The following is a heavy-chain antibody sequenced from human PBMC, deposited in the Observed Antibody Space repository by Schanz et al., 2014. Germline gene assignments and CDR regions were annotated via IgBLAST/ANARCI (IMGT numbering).Heavy chain of an antibody. J-gene: IGHJ4*02. Sequence: EVHLLDSGGGLVQPGGSLRLSCAASGFTFSSYAMSWVRQAPGKGLEWVSSISSGGNPYYANSVKGRFGISRDNSENTLYLQMSSLRAEDTAVYYCARIGGSVFDYWAQGTLVTVSS. CDR3: ARIGGSVFDY. D-gene: IGHD3-10*01. CDR2: ISSGGNP. CDR1: GFTFSSYA. V-gene: IGHV3-23*01.